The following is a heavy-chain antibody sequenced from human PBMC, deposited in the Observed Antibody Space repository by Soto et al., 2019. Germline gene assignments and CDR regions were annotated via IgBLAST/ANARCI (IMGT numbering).Heavy chain of an antibody. V-gene: IGHV3-48*02. J-gene: IGHJ6*02. CDR1: GFTFSSYS. D-gene: IGHD6-6*01. CDR2: ISSSSSTI. CDR3: ARGEHSSSYRGWGPIVDYNYYYGMDV. Sequence: PGGSLRLSCAASGFTFSSYSMNWVRQAPGKGLEWVSYISSSSSTIYYADSVKGRFTISRDNAKNSLYLQMNSLRDEDTAVYYCARGEHSSSYRGWGPIVDYNYYYGMDVWGQGTTVTVSS.